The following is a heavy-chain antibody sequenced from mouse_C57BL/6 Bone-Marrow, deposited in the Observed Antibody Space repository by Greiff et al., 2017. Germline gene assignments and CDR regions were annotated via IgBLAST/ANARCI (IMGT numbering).Heavy chain of an antibody. CDR2: IGPEDGET. D-gene: IGHD1-1*01. Sequence: EVQLQESGAELVKPGASVKLSCTASGFNIKDYYIPWVKQRTEQGLEWIGRIGPEDGETKYAPKFQDKATITADTTSNTPYLQLISLTSADTADYYCTSSRIYYATNYWGQGTSLTVSS. CDR3: TSSRIYYATNY. J-gene: IGHJ2*02. V-gene: IGHV14-2*01. CDR1: GFNIKDYY.